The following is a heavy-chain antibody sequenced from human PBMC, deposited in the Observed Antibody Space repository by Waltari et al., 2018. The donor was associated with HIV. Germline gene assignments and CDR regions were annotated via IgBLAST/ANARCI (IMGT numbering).Heavy chain of an antibody. V-gene: IGHV4-34*01. CDR2: INHSGST. D-gene: IGHD6-13*01. CDR1: GGSFSGYY. CDR3: ARGETAAATGNWFDP. Sequence: QVQLQQWGAGLLKPSETLSLTCAVHGGSFSGYYLRWIRQPPGKGLEWIGEINHSGSTNYNPSLKSRVTISVDTSKNQFSLKLSSVTAADTAVYYCARGETAAATGNWFDPWGQGTLVTVSS. J-gene: IGHJ5*02.